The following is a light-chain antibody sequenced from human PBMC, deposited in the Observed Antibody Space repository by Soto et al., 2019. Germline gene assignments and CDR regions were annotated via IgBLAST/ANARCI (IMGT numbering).Light chain of an antibody. CDR3: QQRNSWPLT. CDR1: QSVANH. V-gene: IGKV3-11*01. Sequence: EIVLTQSPATLSLSPGERATLSCRASQSVANHLTWYQQKPGQTPRLLIYDASNRATGIPARFSGSGSGTDFTLTISSLEPEDFAFYYCQQRNSWPLTFGGGTKVEIK. CDR2: DAS. J-gene: IGKJ4*01.